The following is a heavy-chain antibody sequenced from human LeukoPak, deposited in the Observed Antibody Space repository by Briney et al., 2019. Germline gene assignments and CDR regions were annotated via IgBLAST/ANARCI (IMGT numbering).Heavy chain of an antibody. CDR1: GGSISSYY. Sequence: SEILSLTCTVSGGSISSYYWSWIRQPPGKGLEWIGYIYYSGSTNYNPSLKSRVTISVDTSKNQFSLKLSSVTAADTAVYYCARQRSGSYRFDYWGQGTLVTVSS. CDR3: ARQRSGSYRFDY. V-gene: IGHV4-59*08. J-gene: IGHJ4*02. D-gene: IGHD1-26*01. CDR2: IYYSGST.